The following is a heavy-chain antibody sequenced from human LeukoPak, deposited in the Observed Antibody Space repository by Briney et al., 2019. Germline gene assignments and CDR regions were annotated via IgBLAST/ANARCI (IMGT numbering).Heavy chain of an antibody. J-gene: IGHJ4*02. D-gene: IGHD6-19*01. V-gene: IGHV3-21*01. CDR2: ISYSSTYI. CDR3: AREQIAVAGTLDY. CDR1: GFTFSTYS. Sequence: PGGSLRLSCAASGFTFSTYSMNWVRQAPGKGLEWVSSISYSSTYIYYADSVKGRFTISRDDAENSLYLQMNSLRAEDTAVYYCAREQIAVAGTLDYWGQGTLVTVSS.